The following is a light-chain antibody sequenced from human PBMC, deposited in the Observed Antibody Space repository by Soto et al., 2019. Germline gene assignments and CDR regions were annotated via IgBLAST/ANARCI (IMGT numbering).Light chain of an antibody. CDR3: QPYGSSPRT. J-gene: IGKJ2*01. CDR1: QSVRNSY. CDR2: DAS. Sequence: EIVLTQSPGTLSLTPGERATLSCRASQSVRNSYLAWYQQKPGQAPRLLIYDASSRATGIQDRFSGSGSGTDFTLTISRLEPEDFAVYYCQPYGSSPRTFGQGTKLEIK. V-gene: IGKV3-20*01.